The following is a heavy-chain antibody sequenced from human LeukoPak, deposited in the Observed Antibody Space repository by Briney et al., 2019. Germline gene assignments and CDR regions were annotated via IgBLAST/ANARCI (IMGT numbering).Heavy chain of an antibody. Sequence: SETLSLTCAVSGYSISSGYYGGWSRQPPGQGVEWIGSIYDSGSTYYNPSLKSRVTISVDTSKNQFSLKLSSVTAADTAVYYCARHNNFWSGYYTHNIFDYWGQGALVTVSS. J-gene: IGHJ4*02. D-gene: IGHD3-3*01. CDR1: GYSISSGYY. CDR3: ARHNNFWSGYYTHNIFDY. CDR2: IYDSGST. V-gene: IGHV4-38-2*01.